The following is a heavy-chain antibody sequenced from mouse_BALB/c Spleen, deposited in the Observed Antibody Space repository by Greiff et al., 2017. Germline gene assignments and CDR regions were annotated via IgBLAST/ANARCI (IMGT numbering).Heavy chain of an antibody. CDR2: IYPSDSYT. CDR1: GYTFTSYW. J-gene: IGHJ3*01. D-gene: IGHD2-4*01. V-gene: IGHV1-69*02. CDR3: TRSDDYDWFAY. Sequence: VQLQQPGAELVRPGASVKLSCKASGYTFTSYWINWVKQRPGQGLEWIGNIYPSDSYTNYNQKFKDKATLTVDKSSSTAYMQLSSPTSEDSAVYYCTRSDDYDWFAYWGQGTLVTVSA.